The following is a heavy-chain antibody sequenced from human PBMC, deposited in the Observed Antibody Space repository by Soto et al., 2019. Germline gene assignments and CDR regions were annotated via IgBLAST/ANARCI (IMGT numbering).Heavy chain of an antibody. CDR3: ARAASGSSGWYGDAFDI. D-gene: IGHD6-13*01. Sequence: ASETLSPTCTVSGGSISSYYWSWIRQPPGKGLEWIGYIYYSGSTNYNPSLKSRVTISVDTSKNQFSLKLSSVTAADTAVYYCARAASGSSGWYGDAFDIWGQGTMVTVSS. J-gene: IGHJ3*02. V-gene: IGHV4-59*01. CDR1: GGSISSYY. CDR2: IYYSGST.